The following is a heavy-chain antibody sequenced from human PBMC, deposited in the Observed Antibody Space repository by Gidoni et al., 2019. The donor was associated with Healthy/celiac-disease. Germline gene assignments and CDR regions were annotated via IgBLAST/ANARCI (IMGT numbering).Heavy chain of an antibody. V-gene: IGHV3-30-3*01. J-gene: IGHJ2*01. CDR1: VFPFSSYA. CDR3: ASALRGSGSYYTDHWYFDL. Sequence: QVQLVESGGGVVQPGRSLRLSCAASVFPFSSYAMHWVRPAPGKGLEWVAVISYDGSNKYYADSVKGRFTISRDNSKNTLYLQMNSLRAEDTAVYYCASALRGSGSYYTDHWYFDLWGRGTLVTVSS. CDR2: ISYDGSNK. D-gene: IGHD3-10*01.